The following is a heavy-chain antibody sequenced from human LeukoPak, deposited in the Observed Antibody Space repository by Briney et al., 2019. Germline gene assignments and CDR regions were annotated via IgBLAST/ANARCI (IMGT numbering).Heavy chain of an antibody. V-gene: IGHV1-18*01. CDR3: ARGGTYYPCIDY. J-gene: IGHJ4*02. Sequence: GASVKVSCKTSGYTFTTTYINWVRQAPGQGLEWMGWVGAYNGKTSYPQKFQGRVTMTIDTSTNTAYIDLTSLTFEDTAVYYCARGGTYYPCIDYWGQGTLVTVSS. CDR1: GYTFTTTY. D-gene: IGHD1-26*01. CDR2: VGAYNGKT.